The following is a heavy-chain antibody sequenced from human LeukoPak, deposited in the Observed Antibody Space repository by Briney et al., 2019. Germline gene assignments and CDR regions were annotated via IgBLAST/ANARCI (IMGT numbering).Heavy chain of an antibody. Sequence: GGSLRLSCAAYGFTFSSYWMSWVRQAPGKGLEWVANIKQDGSEKYYVDSVKGRFTISRDNAKNSLYLQMNSLRAEDTAVYYCARGNTYYDFWSGYCTFDYWGQGTLVTVSS. CDR3: ARGNTYYDFWSGYCTFDY. D-gene: IGHD3-3*01. CDR2: IKQDGSEK. J-gene: IGHJ4*02. V-gene: IGHV3-7*01. CDR1: GFTFSSYW.